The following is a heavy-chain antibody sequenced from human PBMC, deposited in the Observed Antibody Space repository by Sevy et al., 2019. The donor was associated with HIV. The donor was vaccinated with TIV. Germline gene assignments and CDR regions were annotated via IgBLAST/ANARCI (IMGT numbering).Heavy chain of an antibody. CDR1: GYTFTSYD. CDR2: MNPNSGNT. V-gene: IGHV1-8*01. D-gene: IGHD2-15*01. CDR3: ARGGGYCSGGSCSNDRFDP. Sequence: ASVKVSCKASGYTFTSYDINWVRQATGQGLEWMGCMNPNSGNTGYAQKFQGRVTMTRNTSISTAYMELSSLRSEDTAVYYCARGGGYCSGGSCSNDRFDPWGQGTLVTVSS. J-gene: IGHJ5*02.